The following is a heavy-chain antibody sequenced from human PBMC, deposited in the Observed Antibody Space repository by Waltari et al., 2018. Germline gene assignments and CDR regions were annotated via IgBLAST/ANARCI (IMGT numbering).Heavy chain of an antibody. CDR3: ARVGSSGWSI. J-gene: IGHJ4*02. Sequence: QVQLVESGGGVVQPGRSLRLSCAAPGFTCSSYAMHWVRQAPGKGLEWVAVISYDGSNKYYADSVKGRFTISRDNSKNTLYLQMNSLRAEDTAVYYCARVGSSGWSIWGQGTLVTVSS. CDR1: GFTCSSYA. CDR2: ISYDGSNK. V-gene: IGHV3-30-3*01. D-gene: IGHD6-19*01.